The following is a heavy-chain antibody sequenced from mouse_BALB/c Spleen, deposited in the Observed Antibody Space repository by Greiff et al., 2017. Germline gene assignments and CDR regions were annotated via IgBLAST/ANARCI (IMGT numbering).Heavy chain of an antibody. V-gene: IGHV1S127*01. CDR1: GYSFTSYW. D-gene: IGHD3-1*01. J-gene: IGHJ3*01. Sequence: VQLQQSGPQLVRPGASVKISCKASGYSFTSYWMHWVKQRPGQGLEWIGMIDPSDSETRLNQKFKDKATLTVDKSSSTAYMQLSSPTSEDSAVYYCARWERATPRFAYWGQGTLVTVSA. CDR2: IDPSDSET. CDR3: ARWERATPRFAY.